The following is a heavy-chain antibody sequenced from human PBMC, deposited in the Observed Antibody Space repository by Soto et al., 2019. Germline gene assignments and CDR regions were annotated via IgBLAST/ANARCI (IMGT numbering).Heavy chain of an antibody. CDR1: GGSISSSSYY. Sequence: QLQLQESGPGLVKPSETLSLTCTVSGGSISSSSYYWGWIRQPPGKGLEWIGSIYFSGSTYYNPSLKCRVTISVDRSKNHFSLKLSSVTAADTAVYYCARHPYSNIWYNGLDPWGQGTLVTVSS. D-gene: IGHD6-13*01. V-gene: IGHV4-39*01. J-gene: IGHJ5*02. CDR3: ARHPYSNIWYNGLDP. CDR2: IYFSGST.